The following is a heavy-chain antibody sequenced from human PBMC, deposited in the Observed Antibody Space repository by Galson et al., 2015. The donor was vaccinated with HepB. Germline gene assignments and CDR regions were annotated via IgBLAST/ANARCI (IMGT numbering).Heavy chain of an antibody. CDR1: GFFFDDNP. CDR3: ARGDCSGPICYIKS. CDR2: ISWNSDKI. V-gene: IGHV3-9*01. D-gene: IGHD2-15*01. Sequence: SLRLSCAASGFFFDDNPMHWVRQTPGRGLEWVSGISWNSDKIAYADSVKGRFTISRDNAEESLSLEMKNLGPEDTAMYYCARGDCSGPICYIKSWGQGILVTVSS. J-gene: IGHJ4*02.